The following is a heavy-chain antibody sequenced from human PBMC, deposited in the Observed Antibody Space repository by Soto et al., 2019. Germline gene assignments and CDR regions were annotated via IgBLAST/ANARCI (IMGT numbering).Heavy chain of an antibody. CDR3: ATDFRRERGGGSSPFDI. J-gene: IGHJ3*02. Sequence: ASVKVSCKASGYTFTSYGISWVRKAPGQGLEWMGWISAYNGNTNYAQKLQGRVTMTTDTSTSTAYMELRSLRSDDTAVYYCATDFRRERGGGSSPFDIWGQGTMVTVS. CDR2: ISAYNGNT. D-gene: IGHD2-15*01. CDR1: GYTFTSYG. V-gene: IGHV1-18*01.